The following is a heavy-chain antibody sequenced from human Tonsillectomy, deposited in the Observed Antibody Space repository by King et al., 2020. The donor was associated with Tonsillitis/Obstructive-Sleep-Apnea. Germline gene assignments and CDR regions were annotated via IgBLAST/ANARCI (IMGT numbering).Heavy chain of an antibody. CDR1: GGSFSGYY. J-gene: IGHJ5*02. CDR3: ARGVPPRAVYYDFWSGYLIWFDP. V-gene: IGHV4-34*01. CDR2: INHSGGT. Sequence: VQLQQWGAGLLKPSETLSLTCAVYGGSFSGYYWSWIRQPPGKGLEWIGEINHSGGTNYNPSLKSRVTISVDTSKNQFSLKLSSVTAADTAVYYCARGVPPRAVYYDFWSGYLIWFDPWGQGTLVTVSS. D-gene: IGHD3-3*01.